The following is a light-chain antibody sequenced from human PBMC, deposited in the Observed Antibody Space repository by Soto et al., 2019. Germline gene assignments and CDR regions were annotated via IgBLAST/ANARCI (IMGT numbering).Light chain of an antibody. CDR1: GSDVGGYNF. CDR3: FSYASTSTRVI. V-gene: IGLV2-14*03. CDR2: DVN. J-gene: IGLJ2*01. Sequence: QSVLTQPASVSGSPGQSITISCTGTGSDVGGYNFVSWYQQHPGKAPKLMIYDVNIRPSGVSNRFSGSKSGNTASLTISGLQAEDEGDYYCFSYASTSTRVIFVGGTKLTVL.